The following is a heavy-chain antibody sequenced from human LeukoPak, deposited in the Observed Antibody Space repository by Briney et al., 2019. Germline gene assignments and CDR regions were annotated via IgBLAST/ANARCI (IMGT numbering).Heavy chain of an antibody. CDR3: AREGGYSYGFDY. CDR1: GFTFSSYE. V-gene: IGHV3-48*03. CDR2: ISSSGSTI. Sequence: GGSLRLSCAASGFTFSSYEMNWVRQAPGKGLEWVSYISSSGSTIYYADSVKGRFTISRDHAKNSLYLQMNSLRAEDTAVYYCAREGGYSYGFDYWGQGTLVTVSS. J-gene: IGHJ4*02. D-gene: IGHD5-18*01.